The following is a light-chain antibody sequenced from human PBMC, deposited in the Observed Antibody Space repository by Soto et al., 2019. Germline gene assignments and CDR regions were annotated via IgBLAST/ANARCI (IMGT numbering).Light chain of an antibody. V-gene: IGKV4-1*01. CDR2: WAS. CDR3: QQYYSTPLT. Sequence: DIVMTQSPDYLAVSLGERATINCKYSQSVLYSSNNKNYLAWYQQKPGQPPKLLIYWASTRESGFPDRFSGSGSGTDFTLTISSLQAEDVAVYYCQQYYSTPLTFGGGNKVEIK. J-gene: IGKJ4*01. CDR1: QSVLYSSNNKNY.